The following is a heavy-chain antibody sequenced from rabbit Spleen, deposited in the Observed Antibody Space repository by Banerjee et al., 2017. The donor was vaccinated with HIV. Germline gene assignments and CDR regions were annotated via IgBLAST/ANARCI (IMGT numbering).Heavy chain of an antibody. J-gene: IGHJ4*01. CDR2: IYTGNVKT. V-gene: IGHV1S40*01. D-gene: IGHD8-1*01. CDR3: ARDAGSGHYSYAYFDL. CDR1: VDDVGRRNI. Sequence: KARAWMSVACGETVDDVGRRNIKSWVRQAPGKGLEWIGCIYTGNVKTYYASWAKGRFHITKASSSTVTLQISSLPVVATASYFCARDAGSGHYSYAYFDLWGPGTLVTVS.